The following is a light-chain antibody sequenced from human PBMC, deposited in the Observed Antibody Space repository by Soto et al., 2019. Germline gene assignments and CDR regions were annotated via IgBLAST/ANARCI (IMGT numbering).Light chain of an antibody. Sequence: DIVMTQSPDSLAVSLGERATINCKSSQSVLYSSNNKNYIAWYQQKPGQPPKLLIYWASNRESGVPDRFSGSGSGTDFPLSISSPQAEDVAVYYCQQYYSAPLTFGGGTKVEIK. J-gene: IGKJ4*01. CDR2: WAS. V-gene: IGKV4-1*01. CDR3: QQYYSAPLT. CDR1: QSVLYSSNNKNY.